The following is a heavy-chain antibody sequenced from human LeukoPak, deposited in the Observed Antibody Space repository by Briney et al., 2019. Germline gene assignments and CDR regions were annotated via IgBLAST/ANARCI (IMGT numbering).Heavy chain of an antibody. J-gene: IGHJ4*02. Sequence: GGSLRLSCAASGFTFDDYALHWVRQAPGKGLEWVSGISWNSGNIDYADSVKGRFTISRDNAKNSLYLEMTSLRAEDTAVYYCARYYDTSGYPYYLDYWGQGALVSVST. CDR3: ARYYDTSGYPYYLDY. V-gene: IGHV3-9*01. CDR2: ISWNSGNI. D-gene: IGHD3-22*01. CDR1: GFTFDDYA.